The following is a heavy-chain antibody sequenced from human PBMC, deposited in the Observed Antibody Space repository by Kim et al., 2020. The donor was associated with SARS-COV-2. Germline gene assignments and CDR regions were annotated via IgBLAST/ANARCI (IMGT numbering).Heavy chain of an antibody. V-gene: IGHV3-9*01. Sequence: GGSLRLSCAASGFTFDDYAMHWVRQAPGKGLEWVSGISWNSGSIGYADSVKGRFTISRDNAKNSLYLQMNSLRAEDTALYYCAKGEYYYGKYYFDYWGQGTLVTVSS. J-gene: IGHJ4*02. CDR1: GFTFDDYA. D-gene: IGHD1-26*01. CDR2: ISWNSGSI. CDR3: AKGEYYYGKYYFDY.